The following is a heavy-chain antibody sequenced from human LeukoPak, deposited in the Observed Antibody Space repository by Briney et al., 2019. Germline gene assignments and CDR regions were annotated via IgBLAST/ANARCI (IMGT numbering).Heavy chain of an antibody. CDR3: AKDTDYYAGLDA. D-gene: IGHD3-9*01. CDR1: GFSLSGYW. V-gene: IGHV3-74*01. Sequence: SGGSLRLSCVASGFSLSGYWMYWVRQAPGKGLMYISRNNGDGSTTNYADVVKGRFTISRDNAKNALYLQMDSLKTEDTALYYCAKDTDYYAGLDAWGQGTTVTVSS. J-gene: IGHJ6*02. CDR2: NNGDGSTT.